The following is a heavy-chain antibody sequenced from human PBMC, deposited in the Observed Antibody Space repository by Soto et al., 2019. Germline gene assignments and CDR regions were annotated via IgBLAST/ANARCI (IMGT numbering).Heavy chain of an antibody. CDR3: ARDVHRLSSDS. Sequence: QVQLVESGGGVVQPGRSLRLSCAASGFTFSTYGMHWVRQAPGKGLEWVAAIWYDENAKSYGDSVKGRFIISRDDSKNTLYLQMNSLRAEDTAVYYCARDVHRLSSDSWGQGTRVTVS. J-gene: IGHJ4*02. D-gene: IGHD2-21*01. CDR2: IWYDENAK. CDR1: GFTFSTYG. V-gene: IGHV3-33*01.